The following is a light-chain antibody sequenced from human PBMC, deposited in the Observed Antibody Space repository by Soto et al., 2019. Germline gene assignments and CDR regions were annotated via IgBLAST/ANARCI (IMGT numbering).Light chain of an antibody. J-gene: IGLJ1*01. CDR1: NIGSKR. CDR2: YDS. V-gene: IGLV3-21*04. CDR3: QVWYSSSDHPYV. Sequence: SYELTQPPSVSVAPGKTARITCGGNNIGSKRVHWYQQKPGQAPVLVIYYDSDRPSGIPDRLSCSNSGNTATLTISRVEAGDDADYYCQVWYSSSDHPYVFGTGTKGTAL.